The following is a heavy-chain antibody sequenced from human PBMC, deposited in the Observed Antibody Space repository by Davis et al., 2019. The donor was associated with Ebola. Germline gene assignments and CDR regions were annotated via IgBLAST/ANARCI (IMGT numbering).Heavy chain of an antibody. D-gene: IGHD3-22*01. CDR2: ISSSSSYI. CDR3: ARADRLLGYYDSSGYYY. Sequence: GESLKISCAASGFTFSGYGMHWVRQAPGKGLEWVSSISSSSSYIYYADSVKGRFTISRDNAKNSLYLQMNSLRAEDTAVYYCARADRLLGYYDSSGYYYWGQGTLVTVSS. V-gene: IGHV3-21*01. CDR1: GFTFSGYG. J-gene: IGHJ4*02.